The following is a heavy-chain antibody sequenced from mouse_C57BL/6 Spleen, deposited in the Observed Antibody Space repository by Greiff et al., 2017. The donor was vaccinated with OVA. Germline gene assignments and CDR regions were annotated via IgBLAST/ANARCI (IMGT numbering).Heavy chain of an antibody. J-gene: IGHJ4*01. D-gene: IGHD1-1*01. Sequence: QVQLQQSGAELMKPGASVKLSCKATGYTFTGYWIEWVKQRPGHGLEWIGESLPGSGSTNYNEKFKGKATFTADTSSNTAYMQLSSLTTEDSAIYYCARGIYYYGSSYYAMDYWGQGTSVTVSS. CDR2: SLPGSGST. CDR3: ARGIYYYGSSYYAMDY. V-gene: IGHV1-9*01. CDR1: GYTFTGYW.